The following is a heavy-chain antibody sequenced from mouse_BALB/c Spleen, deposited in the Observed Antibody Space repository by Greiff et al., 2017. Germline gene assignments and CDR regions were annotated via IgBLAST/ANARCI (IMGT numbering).Heavy chain of an antibody. CDR2: ISYSGST. D-gene: IGHD2-3*01. Sequence: EVKVEESGPGLVKPSQSLSLTCTVTGYSITSDYAWNWIRQFPGNKLEWMGYISYSGSTSYNPSLKSRISITRDTSKNQFFLQLNSVTTEDTATYYCARLDGYYPLWYFDVWGAGTTVTVSS. V-gene: IGHV3-2*02. CDR1: GYSITSDYA. CDR3: ARLDGYYPLWYFDV. J-gene: IGHJ1*01.